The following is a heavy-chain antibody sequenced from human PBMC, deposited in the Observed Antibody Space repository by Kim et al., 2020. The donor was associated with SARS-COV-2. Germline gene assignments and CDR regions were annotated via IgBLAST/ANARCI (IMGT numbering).Heavy chain of an antibody. CDR2: IYYTGNT. CDR3: ARTVDTDTVTSFDY. Sequence: GAIGRGSHDWTWSRQHPGVGLEWIGDIYYTGNTYYNPSLKSRLALSADTSRNQVALKLTSVTAADTAVYYCARTVDTDTVTSFDYWGQGTLAT. CDR1: GAIGRGSHD. D-gene: IGHD5-18*01. J-gene: IGHJ4*02. V-gene: IGHV4-31*02.